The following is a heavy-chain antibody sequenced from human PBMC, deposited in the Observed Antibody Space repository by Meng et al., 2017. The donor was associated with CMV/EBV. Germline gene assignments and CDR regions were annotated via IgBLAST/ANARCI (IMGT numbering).Heavy chain of an antibody. CDR2: TYYRSKWYN. CDR1: GDSVSSNSAA. V-gene: IGHV6-1*01. D-gene: IGHD6-13*01. Sequence: LRLSCAISGDSVSSNSAAWNWIRQSPSRGLEWLGRTYYRSKWYNDYAVSVKSRITINPDTSKNQFSLQLNSVTPEDTAVYYCAREEAAAGRTNYYYYGMDVWGQGTTVTVSS. J-gene: IGHJ6*02. CDR3: AREEAAAGRTNYYYYGMDV.